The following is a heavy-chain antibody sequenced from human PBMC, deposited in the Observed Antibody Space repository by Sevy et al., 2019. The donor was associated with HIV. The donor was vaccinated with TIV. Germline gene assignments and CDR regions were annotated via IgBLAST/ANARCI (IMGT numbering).Heavy chain of an antibody. CDR3: ARGGATANRLSLDY. V-gene: IGHV3-30-3*01. D-gene: IGHD5-18*01. CDR2: ISYDGSNK. Sequence: GGSLRLSCAASGFTFSSYAMHWVRQAPGKGLEWVAVISYDGSNKYYADSVKGRFTISRDNSKNTLYLQMNSLRAEDTAVYYCARGGATANRLSLDYWGQGTLVTVSS. CDR1: GFTFSSYA. J-gene: IGHJ4*02.